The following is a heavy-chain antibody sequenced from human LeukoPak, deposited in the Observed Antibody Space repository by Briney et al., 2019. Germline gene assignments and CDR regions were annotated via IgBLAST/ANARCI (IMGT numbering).Heavy chain of an antibody. Sequence: SEALSLTCTVSGGSISDYYWTWIRQPPGKGLEWIGYVFYSGSTNYNPSLKSRVTMSVDTAKNQFSLRLSSVTAADTAVYYCARHGGSYTFDFWGQGVLVTVSS. J-gene: IGHJ4*02. CDR2: VFYSGST. V-gene: IGHV4-59*01. CDR3: ARHGGSYTFDF. D-gene: IGHD1-26*01. CDR1: GGSISDYY.